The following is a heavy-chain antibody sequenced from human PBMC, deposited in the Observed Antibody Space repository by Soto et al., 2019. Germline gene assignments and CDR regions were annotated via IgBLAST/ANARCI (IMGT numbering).Heavy chain of an antibody. V-gene: IGHV3-23*01. J-gene: IGHJ4*02. CDR3: AKAGITIFGVVIKPAYYFDY. CDR2: ISGSGGST. Sequence: GGSLRLSCAASGFTFSSYAMSWVRQAPGKGLEWVSAISGSGGSTYYADSVKGRFTISRDNSKNTLYLQMNSLRAEDTAVYYCAKAGITIFGVVIKPAYYFDYWGQGTLVTVSS. CDR1: GFTFSSYA. D-gene: IGHD3-3*01.